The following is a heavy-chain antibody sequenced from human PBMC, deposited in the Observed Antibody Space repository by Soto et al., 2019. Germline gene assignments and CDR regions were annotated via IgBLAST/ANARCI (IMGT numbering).Heavy chain of an antibody. D-gene: IGHD3-10*02. CDR1: NSSLGAFH. CDR2: LIHGGST. CDR3: ARSPLSYDYVRKTWSEVGDSFDV. J-gene: IGHJ3*01. V-gene: IGHV4-34*12. Sequence: SETLSLTCAIYNSSLGAFHWTWIRQPPGKGLEWIGELIHGGSTNYNPSLKSRVTFSLDTSRSQFSLHLMSVTAADSAVYYCARSPLSYDYVRKTWSEVGDSFDVWGRGTSVTVSS.